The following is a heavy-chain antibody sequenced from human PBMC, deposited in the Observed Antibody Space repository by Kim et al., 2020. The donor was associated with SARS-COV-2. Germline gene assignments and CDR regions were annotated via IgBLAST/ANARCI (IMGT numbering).Heavy chain of an antibody. J-gene: IGHJ1*01. CDR1: GFTFSNAW. V-gene: IGHV3-15*01. CDR2: IKSKTDGGTT. Sequence: GGSLRLSCAASGFTFSNAWMSWVRQAPGKGLEWVGRIKSKTDGGTTDYAAPVKGRFTISRDDSKNTLYLQMNSLKTEDTAVYYCTTGGIVGATKSREYFQHWGQGTLVTVSS. D-gene: IGHD1-26*01. CDR3: TTGGIVGATKSREYFQH.